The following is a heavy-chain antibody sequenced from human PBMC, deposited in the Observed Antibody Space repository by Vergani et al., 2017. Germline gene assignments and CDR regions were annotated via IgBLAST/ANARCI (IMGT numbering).Heavy chain of an antibody. V-gene: IGHV1-58*02. J-gene: IGHJ6*03. CDR3: AAAVGTRNYYYYMDV. Sequence: QMQLVQSGPEVKKPGNSVKVSCKASGFTFSRSAMQWVRQARGQRLEWIGWIVVGSANTKYAQRFQERVTIIRDMSSNTAYMELRSLTSEDTAVYYCAAAVGTRNYYYYMDVWGKGTTVTVSS. D-gene: IGHD6-13*01. CDR2: IVVGSANT. CDR1: GFTFSRSA.